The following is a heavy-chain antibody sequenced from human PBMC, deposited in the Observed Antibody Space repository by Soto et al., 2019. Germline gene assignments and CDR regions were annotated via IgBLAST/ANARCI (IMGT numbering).Heavy chain of an antibody. CDR2: ISAYNGNT. Sequence: GASVKVSCKASGYTFTSYGISWVRQAPGQGLEWMGWISAYNGNTNYAQKLQGRVTMTTDTSTSTAYMELRSLRSDDTAVYYCARTLVRGVSTRTLDYWGQGTLVTVSS. CDR3: ARTLVRGVSTRTLDY. D-gene: IGHD3-10*01. CDR1: GYTFTSYG. J-gene: IGHJ4*02. V-gene: IGHV1-18*01.